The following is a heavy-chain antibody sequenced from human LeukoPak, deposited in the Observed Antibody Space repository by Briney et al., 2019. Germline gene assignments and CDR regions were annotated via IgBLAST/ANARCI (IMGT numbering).Heavy chain of an antibody. D-gene: IGHD2-2*01. Sequence: ASVKVSCKASGYSFTSHGINWLRQAPGQGLEWMGWISPYNGNTNIAQKLQGRLTMTTDTSTSTAYMELRSLRSDDTAVYYCARGGGYCSSTDCYPNWFDPWGQGTLVTVSS. CDR3: ARGGGYCSSTDCYPNWFDP. CDR2: ISPYNGNT. V-gene: IGHV1-18*04. J-gene: IGHJ5*02. CDR1: GYSFTSHG.